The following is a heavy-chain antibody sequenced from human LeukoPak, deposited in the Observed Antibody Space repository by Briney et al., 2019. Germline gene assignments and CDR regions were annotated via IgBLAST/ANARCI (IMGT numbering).Heavy chain of an antibody. D-gene: IGHD3-10*01. CDR1: GGSFSGYY. Sequence: SETLSLTCAVYGGSFSGYYWSWIRQPPGKGLEWIGEINHSGSTNYNPSLKSRVTISVDTSKNQSSLKLSSVTAADTAVYYCARNGMVRGVVGYWGQGTLVTVSS. CDR2: INHSGST. V-gene: IGHV4-34*01. CDR3: ARNGMVRGVVGY. J-gene: IGHJ4*02.